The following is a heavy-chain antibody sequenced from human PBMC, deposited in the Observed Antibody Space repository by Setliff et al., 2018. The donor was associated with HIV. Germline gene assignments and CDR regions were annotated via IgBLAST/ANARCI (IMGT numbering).Heavy chain of an antibody. Sequence: SVKVSCKASGLIFTNYGIHWVRQAPGHSLEWMGFINSGTGNTIYSQKFQGRVTFSRDTSASTAYMELSSLRSEDTAVYYCANSVTDASYWYFIHWGRGSPVTVSS. V-gene: IGHV1-3*01. D-gene: IGHD4-17*01. CDR2: INSGTGNT. J-gene: IGHJ2*01. CDR3: ANSVTDASYWYFIH. CDR1: GLIFTNYG.